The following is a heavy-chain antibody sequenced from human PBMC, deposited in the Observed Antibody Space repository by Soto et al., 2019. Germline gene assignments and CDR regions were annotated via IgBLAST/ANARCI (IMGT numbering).Heavy chain of an antibody. Sequence: QVQLQESGPGLVKPSQTLSLTCTVSGGSISSGGYYWSWIRQHPGKGLEWIGYIYYSGSTYYNPSLNSRVTISVDTSKNQFSLKLSSVTAADTAVYYCARGLAVLVPAAIDYWGQGTLVTVSS. CDR1: GGSISSGGYY. V-gene: IGHV4-31*03. J-gene: IGHJ4*02. CDR3: ARGLAVLVPAAIDY. D-gene: IGHD2-2*01. CDR2: IYYSGST.